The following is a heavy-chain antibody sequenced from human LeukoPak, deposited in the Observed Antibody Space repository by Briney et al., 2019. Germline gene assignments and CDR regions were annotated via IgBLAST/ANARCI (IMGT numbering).Heavy chain of an antibody. CDR1: GFTFSSYG. CDR3: AKATSYYGSGSYSTGYYYYYGMDV. Sequence: GGSLRLSCAASGFTFSSYGMHWVRQAPGKGLEWVAVISYDGSNKYYADSVKGRFTISRDNSKNTLYLQMNSLRAEDTAVYYCAKATSYYGSGSYSTGYYYYYGMDVWGQGTTVTVSS. CDR2: ISYDGSNK. J-gene: IGHJ6*02. V-gene: IGHV3-30*18. D-gene: IGHD3-10*01.